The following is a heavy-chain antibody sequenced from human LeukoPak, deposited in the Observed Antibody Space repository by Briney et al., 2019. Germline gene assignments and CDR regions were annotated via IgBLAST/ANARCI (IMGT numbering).Heavy chain of an antibody. CDR3: AGNLWFGESYFDC. D-gene: IGHD3-10*01. V-gene: IGHV4-38-2*02. Sequence: TSETLSLTCTVSGYSIINGYYWGWIRQPPGKGLEWIGSIYHSGGTYYNPSLKSRVTISVDTSKNQFSLRLSSVTAADTAVYYCAGNLWFGESYFDCWGQGTLVTVSS. J-gene: IGHJ4*02. CDR1: GYSIINGYY. CDR2: IYHSGGT.